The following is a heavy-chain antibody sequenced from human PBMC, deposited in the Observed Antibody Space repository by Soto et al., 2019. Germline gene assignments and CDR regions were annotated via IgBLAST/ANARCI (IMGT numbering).Heavy chain of an antibody. CDR1: GGSISSANW. CDR2: IYHGGSA. CDR3: ARLSFSYGVDV. V-gene: IGHV4-4*02. J-gene: IGHJ6*02. Sequence: SETLSLTCAVSGGSISSANWWTWVRQPPGKGLEWIGEIYHGGSASYNPSLKSRVTLSLDKFKNHFSLNLTSVTAADTAVYYCARLSFSYGVDVWGQGTTVTVSS.